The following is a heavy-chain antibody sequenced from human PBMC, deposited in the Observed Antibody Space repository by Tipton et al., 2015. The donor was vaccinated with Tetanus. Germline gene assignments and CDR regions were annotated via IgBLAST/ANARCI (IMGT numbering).Heavy chain of an antibody. V-gene: IGHV3-11*01. CDR3: ARAAQYCSSTSCSSGAADYYYGMDV. Sequence: SLRLSCAASGFTFSDYYMSWIRQAPGKGLEWVSYISSSGSTIYYADSVKGRFTISRDNAKNSLYLRMNSLRAEDTAVYYCARAAQYCSSTSCSSGAADYYYGMDVWGQGTTVTVPS. J-gene: IGHJ6*02. CDR1: GFTFSDYY. D-gene: IGHD2-2*01. CDR2: ISSSGSTI.